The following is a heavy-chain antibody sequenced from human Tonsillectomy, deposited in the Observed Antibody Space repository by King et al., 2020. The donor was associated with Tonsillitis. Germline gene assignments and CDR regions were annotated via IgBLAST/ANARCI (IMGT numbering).Heavy chain of an antibody. CDR2: INHSSGGT. Sequence: QLVQSGAEVKKPGASVKVSCKASGYTFTAYYIHWVRQAPGQGLEWMGWINHSSGGTTDGQLFQGRVTMARDTSISTAYMDLSRLSADDTAVYYFARDRGSPDAFDIWGQGTLVTVSS. CDR3: ARDRGSPDAFDI. D-gene: IGHD3-10*01. J-gene: IGHJ3*02. V-gene: IGHV1-2*02. CDR1: GYTFTAYY.